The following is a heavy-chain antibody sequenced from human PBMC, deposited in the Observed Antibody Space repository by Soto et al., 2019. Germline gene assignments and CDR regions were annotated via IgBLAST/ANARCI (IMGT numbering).Heavy chain of an antibody. J-gene: IGHJ3*02. Sequence: GGSLRLSCAASGFTFSSYAMSWVRQAPGKGLEWVASMKQDASEKQYVDSVKGRFTISRDNAKNSLYLQMNSLRAEDTAVYYCAKVVVVADTGAFDMWGQGTMVTVSS. D-gene: IGHD2-15*01. V-gene: IGHV3-7*01. CDR2: MKQDASEK. CDR1: GFTFSSYA. CDR3: AKVVVVADTGAFDM.